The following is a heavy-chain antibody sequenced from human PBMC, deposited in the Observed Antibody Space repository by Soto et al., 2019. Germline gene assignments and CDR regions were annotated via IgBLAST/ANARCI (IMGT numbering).Heavy chain of an antibody. CDR1: GGSISSSSYY. V-gene: IGHV4-39*01. Sequence: QLQLQESGPGLVKPSETLSLTCTVSGGSISSSSYYWGWIRQPPGKGLEWIGSIYYSGSTYYNPSLKSRVTISVDTXKXXXXXXXXXXXXXXXXXXXXXXXXXXILTGSVIIGGQGTLVTVSS. CDR2: IYYSGST. CDR3: XXXXXXILTGSVII. J-gene: IGHJ4*02. D-gene: IGHD3-9*01.